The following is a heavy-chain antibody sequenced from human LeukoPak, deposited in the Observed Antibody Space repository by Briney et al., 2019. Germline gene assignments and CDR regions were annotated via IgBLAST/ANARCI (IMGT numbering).Heavy chain of an antibody. J-gene: IGHJ4*02. CDR1: GFTFNNYA. Sequence: QPGGSLSLSCAASGFTFNNYAMSWVRQAPGKGLEWVAAISGNGGRTYYTDSVKGRFTISRDNPKNTLYLLMNSLSAEDTALYYCAKEQTRSGYFDYWGQGTLVTVSS. CDR3: AKEQTRSGYFDY. CDR2: ISGNGGRT. D-gene: IGHD3-10*01. V-gene: IGHV3-23*01.